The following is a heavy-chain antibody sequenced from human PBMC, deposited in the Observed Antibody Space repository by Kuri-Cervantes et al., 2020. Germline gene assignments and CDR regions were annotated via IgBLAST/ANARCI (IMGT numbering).Heavy chain of an antibody. V-gene: IGHV3-9*01. CDR2: INWNSYNI. Sequence: GGSLRLSCSASGFTFDDYAMHWVRQTPGKGLEWVSGINWNSYNIGYADSVKGRFTISRDNAKNSVFLQMTSLGPEDTAVYYCASAIATTASTWGQGTLVTVSS. CDR1: GFTFDDYA. D-gene: IGHD1-1*01. CDR3: ASAIATTAST. J-gene: IGHJ5*02.